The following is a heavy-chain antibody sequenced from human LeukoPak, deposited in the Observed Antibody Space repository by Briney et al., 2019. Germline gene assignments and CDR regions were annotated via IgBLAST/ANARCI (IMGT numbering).Heavy chain of an antibody. D-gene: IGHD6-13*01. CDR2: ISAYNANT. Sequence: GASVKVSCKASGYTFTNYGISWVRQAPGQGLEWMGWISAYNANTNYAQNLQGRVTMTTETSTSTAYMELRSLRFDDTAVYYCARDAGSSWGNYYYYMDVWGEGTTVTVSS. CDR3: ARDAGSSWGNYYYYMDV. V-gene: IGHV1-18*01. CDR1: GYTFTNYG. J-gene: IGHJ6*03.